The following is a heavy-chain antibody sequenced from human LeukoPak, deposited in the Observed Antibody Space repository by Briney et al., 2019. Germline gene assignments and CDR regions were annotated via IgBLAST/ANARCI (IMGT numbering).Heavy chain of an antibody. J-gene: IGHJ6*02. CDR2: INHSGST. CDR3: ARGFSGYSYGPTYYYYGMDV. CDR1: GGSFSGYY. V-gene: IGHV4-34*01. D-gene: IGHD5-18*01. Sequence: SETLSLTCAVYGGSFSGYYWSWIRQPPGKGLEWIGEINHSGSTNYNPSLKSRVTISVDTSKNQFSLKLSPVTAADTAVYYCARGFSGYSYGPTYYYYGMDVWGQGTTVTVSS.